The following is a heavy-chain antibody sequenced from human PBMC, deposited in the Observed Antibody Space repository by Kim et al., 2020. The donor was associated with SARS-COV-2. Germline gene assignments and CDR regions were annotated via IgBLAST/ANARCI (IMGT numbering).Heavy chain of an antibody. V-gene: IGHV3-15*01. J-gene: IGHJ5*02. CDR3: TTAIIVVVPAAENWFDP. Sequence: GGSLRLSCAASGFSFSDAWMSWVRQAPGKGLEWVARIKSKVDGGTTDYAAVVKGRFTVSRDDSKNTLFLLMNSLKTEDTAMYYCTTAIIVVVPAAENWFDPWGQGTQVTVSS. CDR2: IKSKVDGGTT. D-gene: IGHD2-2*01. CDR1: GFSFSDAW.